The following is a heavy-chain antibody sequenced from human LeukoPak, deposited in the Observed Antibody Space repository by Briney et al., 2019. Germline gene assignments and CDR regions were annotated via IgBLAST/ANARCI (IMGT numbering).Heavy chain of an antibody. J-gene: IGHJ4*02. V-gene: IGHV3-53*01. Sequence: GGSLRLSCAASGFTVSSNYMSWVRQAPGKGLEWVSVIYSGGSTYYADSVKGRFTISRDNSKNTLYLQMNSLRAEDTAVYYCARSSLPGVTVNLFDYWGQGTLVTVSS. CDR1: GFTVSSNY. CDR3: ARSSLPGVTVNLFDY. D-gene: IGHD4-17*01. CDR2: IYSGGST.